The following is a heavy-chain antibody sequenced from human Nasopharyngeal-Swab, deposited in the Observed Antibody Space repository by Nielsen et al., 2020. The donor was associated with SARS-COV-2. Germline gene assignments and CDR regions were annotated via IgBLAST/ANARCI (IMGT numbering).Heavy chain of an antibody. CDR1: GGSNSSGGYN. CDR3: TRDQWDIMGATHDAFDI. V-gene: IGHV4-31*03. J-gene: IGHJ3*02. Sequence: SETLPLTCTVSGGSNSSGGYNWSRSRQHTGKGREWIGYIYYSGSTYYNPSLKSRVTISVDTSKNQFSLKVSSVTAADTAVYYCTRDQWDIMGATHDAFDIWGQGTMVTVSS. D-gene: IGHD1-26*01. CDR2: IYYSGST.